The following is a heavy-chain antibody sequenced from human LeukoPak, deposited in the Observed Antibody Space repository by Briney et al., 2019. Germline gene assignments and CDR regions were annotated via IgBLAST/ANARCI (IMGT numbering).Heavy chain of an antibody. V-gene: IGHV4-61*02. CDR1: GGSISSGSYY. CDR2: IYTSGST. J-gene: IGHJ4*02. Sequence: PSQTLSLTCTVSGGSISSGSYYWSWIRQPAGKGLEWIGRIYTSGSTNYNPSLKSRVTISVDTSKNQFSLKLSSVTAADTAVYYCAREGYSYGYLDYWGQGTLVTVSS. D-gene: IGHD5-18*01. CDR3: AREGYSYGYLDY.